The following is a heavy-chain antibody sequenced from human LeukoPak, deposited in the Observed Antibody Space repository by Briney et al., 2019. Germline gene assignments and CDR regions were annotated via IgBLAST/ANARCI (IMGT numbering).Heavy chain of an antibody. CDR2: INHSGST. CDR3: ARGRVEGGWTPSRLFDP. V-gene: IGHV4-39*07. D-gene: IGHD6-19*01. J-gene: IGHJ5*02. CDR1: GGSIISSSHY. Sequence: PSETLSLTCSVSGGSIISSSHYWGWIRQPPGKGLEWIGEINHSGSTNYNPSLKSRVTISVDTSKNQFSLKLSSVTAADTAVYYCARGRVEGGWTPSRLFDPWGQGTLVTVSS.